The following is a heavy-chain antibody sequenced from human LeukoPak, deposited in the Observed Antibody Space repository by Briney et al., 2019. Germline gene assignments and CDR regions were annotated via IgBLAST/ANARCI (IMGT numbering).Heavy chain of an antibody. Sequence: ASVKLSCKASGGTFSSYAISWVPQAPGQGLEWMGGIIPMFGTANYAQKFQGRVTITTDESTSTAYMELSSLRSEDTAVYYCARDLQEAFDIWGQGTMVTVSS. J-gene: IGHJ3*02. CDR2: IIPMFGTA. CDR3: ARDLQEAFDI. CDR1: GGTFSSYA. V-gene: IGHV1-69*05.